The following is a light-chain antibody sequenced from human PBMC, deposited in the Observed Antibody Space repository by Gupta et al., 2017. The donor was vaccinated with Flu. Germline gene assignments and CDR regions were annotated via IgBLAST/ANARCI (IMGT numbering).Light chain of an antibody. J-gene: IGKJ1*01. CDR2: AAS. Sequence: AIRMTQSPSSFSASTGDRVTITCRASQGISSYLAWYQQKPGKAPKLLIYAASTLQSGVPSRFSGSGSGTDFTLTISGLQSEDFATYYCQQYYSYLWTFGQGTKVEIK. V-gene: IGKV1-8*01. CDR3: QQYYSYLWT. CDR1: QGISSY.